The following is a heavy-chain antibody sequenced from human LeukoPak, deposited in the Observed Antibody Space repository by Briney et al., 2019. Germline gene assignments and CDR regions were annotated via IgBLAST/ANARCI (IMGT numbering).Heavy chain of an antibody. CDR3: AGYSSSWYSFYYYYGMDV. J-gene: IGHJ6*02. CDR1: GGSISSYY. Sequence: PSETLSLTCTVSGGSISSYYWGWIRRPPGKGLEWIGYIHYSGGITYYNPSLKSRVTISVDTSKNQFSLSLSSVTAADTAVYYCAGYSSSWYSFYYYYGMDVWGQGTTVTVSS. D-gene: IGHD6-13*01. V-gene: IGHV4-59*08. CDR2: IHYSGGIT.